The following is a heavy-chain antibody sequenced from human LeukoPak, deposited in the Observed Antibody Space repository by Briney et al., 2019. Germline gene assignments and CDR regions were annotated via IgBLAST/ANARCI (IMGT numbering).Heavy chain of an antibody. D-gene: IGHD3-10*01. CDR3: ARDRPLDADDYYGFYYFDY. J-gene: IGHJ4*02. Sequence: ASVKVSCKASGYTFTGYYIQWVRQAPGQGLEWMGWINPNSGGTNYAQKFQGRVTMTRDTSISTAYMELSRLRSDDTAVYYCARDRPLDADDYYGFYYFDYWGQGTLVTVSS. CDR2: INPNSGGT. V-gene: IGHV1-2*02. CDR1: GYTFTGYY.